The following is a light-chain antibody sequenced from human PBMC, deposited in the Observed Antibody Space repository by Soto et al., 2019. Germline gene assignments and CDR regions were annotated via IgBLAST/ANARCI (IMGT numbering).Light chain of an antibody. CDR1: QGISSY. V-gene: IGKV1-9*01. CDR3: QDLNSYPIT. J-gene: IGKJ5*01. Sequence: IQLTQSPSSLSASLGDRFTITCLASQGISSYLAWYQQKPGKAPKLLIYAASTVQSGVPSRFSGSGSGTDFTLTISSLQPEDFATYYCQDLNSYPITFGEGTRLEIK. CDR2: AAS.